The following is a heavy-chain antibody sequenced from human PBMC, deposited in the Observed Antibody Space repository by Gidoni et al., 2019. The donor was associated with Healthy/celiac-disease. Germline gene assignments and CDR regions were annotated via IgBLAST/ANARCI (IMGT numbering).Heavy chain of an antibody. Sequence: QVQLVQSGAEVKRPGSSVKVSCKASGGTFSSYAISCVRQAPGQGLEWMGRIITIIGRANYAQKFQGRVTMTADKSTSTAYMELSSLRSEDTAVYYCARSNWNHDGSIGYWGQGTLVTVSS. V-gene: IGHV1-69*04. CDR2: IITIIGRA. J-gene: IGHJ4*02. D-gene: IGHD1-20*01. CDR1: GGTFSSYA. CDR3: ARSNWNHDGSIGY.